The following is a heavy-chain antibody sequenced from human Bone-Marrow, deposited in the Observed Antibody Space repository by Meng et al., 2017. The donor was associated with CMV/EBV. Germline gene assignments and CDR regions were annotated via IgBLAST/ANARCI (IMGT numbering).Heavy chain of an antibody. Sequence: GSLRLSCTVSGYSISSGYYWGWIRQPPGKGLEWIGSIYHSGSTYYNPSLKSRVTISVDTSKNQCSLKLSSVTAADTAVYYCARVTFKQLLYVQDYWGQGTLVTVSS. D-gene: IGHD2-2*02. CDR3: ARVTFKQLLYVQDY. CDR1: GYSISSGYY. J-gene: IGHJ4*02. CDR2: IYHSGST. V-gene: IGHV4-38-2*02.